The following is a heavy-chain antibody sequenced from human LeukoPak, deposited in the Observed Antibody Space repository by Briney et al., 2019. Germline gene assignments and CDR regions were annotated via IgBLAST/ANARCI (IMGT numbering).Heavy chain of an antibody. J-gene: IGHJ4*02. Sequence: PGRSLSLSCAASGFTFSTYGMHWVRQAPGKGPEWVGVISNDGSNKYHAESVKGRFTIYRDNSKNTLYLQMNSLRAEDTAVYYCAKDEGHCSGGSCYRQDYWGQGTLVTVSS. D-gene: IGHD2-15*01. CDR3: AKDEGHCSGGSCYRQDY. CDR1: GFTFSTYG. CDR2: ISNDGSNK. V-gene: IGHV3-30*18.